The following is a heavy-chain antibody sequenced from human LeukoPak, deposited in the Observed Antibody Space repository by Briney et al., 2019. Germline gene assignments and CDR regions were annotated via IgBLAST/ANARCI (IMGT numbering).Heavy chain of an antibody. D-gene: IGHD3-22*01. V-gene: IGHV3-48*03. CDR1: GFTFSSYE. J-gene: IGHJ4*02. Sequence: GGSLRLSCAASGFTFSSYEMNWVRQAPGMGLEWVSYISSSGSTIYYADSVKGRFTISRDSAKNTLYLQMNSLRAEDTAVYYCARGLYYYDSSGYWKFDYWGQGTLVTVSS. CDR3: ARGLYYYDSSGYWKFDY. CDR2: ISSSGSTI.